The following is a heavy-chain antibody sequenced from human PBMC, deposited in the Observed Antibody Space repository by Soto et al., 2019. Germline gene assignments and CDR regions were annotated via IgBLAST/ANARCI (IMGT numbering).Heavy chain of an antibody. J-gene: IGHJ4*02. D-gene: IGHD3-22*01. V-gene: IGHV4-34*01. CDR1: GGSFSGYY. Sequence: TSETLSLTCAVYGGSFSGYYWSWIRQPPEKGLEWIGEINHSGSTNYNPSLKSRVTISVDTSKNQFSLKLSSVTAADTAVYYCALTTLFDSSGYYVDYWGQGTLVTVSS. CDR2: INHSGST. CDR3: ALTTLFDSSGYYVDY.